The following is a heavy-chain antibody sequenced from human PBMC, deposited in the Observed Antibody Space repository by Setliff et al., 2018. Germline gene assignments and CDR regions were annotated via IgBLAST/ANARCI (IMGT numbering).Heavy chain of an antibody. D-gene: IGHD5-18*01. J-gene: IGHJ6*03. CDR1: GGTFNSYA. CDR3: AREGVDTRSSTDYYFYMDV. Sequence: SVKVSCKASGGTFNSYAISWVRQAPGQGLEWMGGTIPSFGSTNYAQKFQDRVTIITDESTSTAYMELSSLRTEDTAVYYCAREGVDTRSSTDYYFYMDVWGKGTTVTVSS. CDR2: TIPSFGST. V-gene: IGHV1-69*05.